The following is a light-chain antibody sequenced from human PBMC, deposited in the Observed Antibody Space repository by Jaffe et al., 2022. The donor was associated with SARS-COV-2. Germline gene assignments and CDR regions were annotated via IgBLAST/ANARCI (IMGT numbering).Light chain of an antibody. J-gene: IGKJ4*01. Sequence: EIVMTQSPATLSVSPGERATLSCRASQSVGSNLAWYQQKPGQAPRLLIYGASTRATGIPARFSGSGSGPDFTLTISSLQSEDFAVYYCQQYNNWPPLTFGGGTKVEIK. CDR2: GAS. CDR3: QQYNNWPPLT. V-gene: IGKV3-15*01. CDR1: QSVGSN.